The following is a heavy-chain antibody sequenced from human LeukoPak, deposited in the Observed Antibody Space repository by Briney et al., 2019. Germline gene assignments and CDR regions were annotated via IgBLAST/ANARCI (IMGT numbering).Heavy chain of an antibody. D-gene: IGHD3-16*01. CDR1: GYTFTSYD. J-gene: IGHJ5*02. CDR2: MNPNSGNR. Sequence: GSVKVSCKASGYTFTSYDINWVGQATGQGLEWMGWMNPNSGNRGYAQKVQGRVTMTRNNSIRTAYMGLSRLRSDGTAVYYWARDGGVNTRWGWFDPWGQGTLVTVSS. V-gene: IGHV1-8*01. CDR3: ARDGGVNTRWGWFDP.